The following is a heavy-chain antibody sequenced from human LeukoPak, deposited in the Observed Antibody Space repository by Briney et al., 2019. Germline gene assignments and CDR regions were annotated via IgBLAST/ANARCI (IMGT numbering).Heavy chain of an antibody. V-gene: IGHV3-23*01. Sequence: QPGGSLRLSCAASGFTFSSYAMSWVRQAPGKGLEWVSAISGSGGSTYYADSVKGRFTISRDNSRNTVYLQMNSLRAEDTAVYYCVRDYWWPGGMDYWGQGTLVTVSS. D-gene: IGHD2-15*01. J-gene: IGHJ4*02. CDR2: ISGSGGST. CDR3: VRDYWWPGGMDY. CDR1: GFTFSSYA.